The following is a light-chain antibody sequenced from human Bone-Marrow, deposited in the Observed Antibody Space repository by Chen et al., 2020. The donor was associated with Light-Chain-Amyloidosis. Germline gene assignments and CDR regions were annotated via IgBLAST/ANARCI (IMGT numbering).Light chain of an antibody. CDR1: DLPTKY. J-gene: IGLJ2*01. V-gene: IGLV3-25*03. Sequence: SYELTQPPSLSVSPGQTARITCSGDDLPTKYAYWYQQKPGQAPVLVIHRDTERPSGISERISGSSSGTTDTLTISVVQAEDESNYLCQSAYSSGTYEVIFGGGTKLTVL. CDR3: QSAYSSGTYEVI. CDR2: RDT.